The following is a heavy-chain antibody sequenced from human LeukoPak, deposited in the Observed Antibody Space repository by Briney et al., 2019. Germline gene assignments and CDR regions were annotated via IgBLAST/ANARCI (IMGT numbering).Heavy chain of an antibody. J-gene: IGHJ6*03. CDR3: ARAAGTVVLYYYYYMDV. CDR2: IKQDGSEK. CDR1: GFTFSSYW. Sequence: GGSLRLSCAASGFTFSSYWMSWVRQAPGKGLEWVANIKQDGSEKYYVDSVKGRFTISRDNAKNSLYLQMNSLRAEDTAVYYCARAAGTVVLYYYYYMDVWGKGTTVTVSS. D-gene: IGHD6-13*01. V-gene: IGHV3-7*01.